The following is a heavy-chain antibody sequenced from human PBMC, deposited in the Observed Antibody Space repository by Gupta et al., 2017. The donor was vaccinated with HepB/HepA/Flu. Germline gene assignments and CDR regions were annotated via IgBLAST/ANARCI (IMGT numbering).Heavy chain of an antibody. D-gene: IGHD3-3*01. CDR2: LYFDGET. V-gene: IGHV4-39*01. Sequence: QLQLQQSGPGLVKPSETLSLSCSVSGGSVKTYNYFWAWIRQSPGKGLEWIGSLYFDGETYYNQSFDSRGTMSADASKNQFFLRLTSVTADDKAVYYCARAHSILGEVVIQYNFFDPWGQGTLVTVSS. CDR1: GGSVKTYNYF. CDR3: ARAHSILGEVVIQYNFFDP. J-gene: IGHJ5*02.